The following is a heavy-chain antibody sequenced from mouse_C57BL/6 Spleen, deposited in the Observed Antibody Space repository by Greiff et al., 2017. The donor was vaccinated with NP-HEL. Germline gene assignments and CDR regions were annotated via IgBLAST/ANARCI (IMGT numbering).Heavy chain of an antibody. Sequence: QVQLKESGPGLVAPSQSLSITCTVSGFSLTSYAISWVRQPPGKGLEWLGVIWTGGGTNSNSALKSRLSISKDNSKSQVFLEMNSLQTDDTASYYCASYDLDAMDYWGQGASVTVSS. J-gene: IGHJ4*01. CDR1: GFSLTSYA. D-gene: IGHD2-12*01. V-gene: IGHV2-9-1*01. CDR3: ASYDLDAMDY. CDR2: IWTGGGT.